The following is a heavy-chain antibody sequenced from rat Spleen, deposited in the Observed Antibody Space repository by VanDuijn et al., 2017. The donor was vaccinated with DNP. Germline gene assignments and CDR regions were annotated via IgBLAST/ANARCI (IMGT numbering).Heavy chain of an antibody. V-gene: IGHV3-1*01. CDR2: ISYSGST. J-gene: IGHJ4*01. CDR1: GYSITSNY. CDR3: AKGTVGSYVYYGLLSYAMDA. D-gene: IGHD1-6*01. Sequence: EVQLQESGPGLVKPSQSLSLTCSVTGYSITSNYWGWIRKFPGNKMEWIGHISYSGSTSYNPSLKSRISITRDTSKNQFFLQLNSVTTEDTATYYCAKGTVGSYVYYGLLSYAMDAWGQGTSVTVSS.